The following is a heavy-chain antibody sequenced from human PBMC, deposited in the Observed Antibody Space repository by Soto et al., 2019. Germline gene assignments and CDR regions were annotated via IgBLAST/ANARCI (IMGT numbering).Heavy chain of an antibody. J-gene: IGHJ5*02. CDR3: ASRSSSYWFDP. D-gene: IGHD6-6*01. V-gene: IGHV4-34*01. CDR2: INHSGST. Sequence: SETLSLICAVSGGSFSGYYWSWIRQPPGKGLEWIGEINHSGSTNYNPSLKSRVTISVDTSKNQFSLKLSSVTAADTAVYYCASRSSSYWFDPWGQGTLVTVSS. CDR1: GGSFSGYY.